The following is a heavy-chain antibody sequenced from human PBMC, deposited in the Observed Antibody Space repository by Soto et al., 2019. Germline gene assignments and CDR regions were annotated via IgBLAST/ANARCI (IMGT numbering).Heavy chain of an antibody. J-gene: IGHJ6*02. CDR3: ASETQRGPGMDV. Sequence: QVQLVQSGAEVQKPGSSVKVSCKASGGTFSSYTISWVRQAPGQGLEWMGRIIPILGIANYAQKFQGRVTITADKSTSTAYMELSSLRSEDTAVYYCASETQRGPGMDVWGQGTTVTVSS. CDR2: IIPILGIA. CDR1: GGTFSSYT. V-gene: IGHV1-69*02.